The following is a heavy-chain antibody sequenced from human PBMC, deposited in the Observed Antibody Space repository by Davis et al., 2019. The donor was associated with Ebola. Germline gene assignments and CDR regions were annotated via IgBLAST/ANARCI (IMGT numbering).Heavy chain of an antibody. CDR1: GFTFRSYA. CDR3: ARSRDTYYYYGMDV. J-gene: IGHJ6*02. Sequence: GESLKISCAASGFTFRSYAMSWVRQAPGKGLQWVSAIVGGGGSTYYADSVKGRFTISRDNAKNSLYLQMNSLRAEDTAVYYCARSRDTYYYYGMDVWGQGTTVTVSS. V-gene: IGHV3-23*01. CDR2: IVGGGGST.